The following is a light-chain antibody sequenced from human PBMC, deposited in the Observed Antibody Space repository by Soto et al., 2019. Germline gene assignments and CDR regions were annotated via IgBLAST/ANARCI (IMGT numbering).Light chain of an antibody. V-gene: IGKV3-11*01. J-gene: IGKJ4*01. CDR1: QSVGTY. Sequence: EIVLTQSPATLSLSPGERATLSCRASQSVGTYFAWYQQKPGQAPRLLIYDSSNRATGIPARFSGSGSGTDFTLTISSLEPEDFAVYYCQQRSDWPSIFGGGTKVEIK. CDR2: DSS. CDR3: QQRSDWPSI.